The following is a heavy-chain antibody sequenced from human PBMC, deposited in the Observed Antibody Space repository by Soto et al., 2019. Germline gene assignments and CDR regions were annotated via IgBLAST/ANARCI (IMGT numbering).Heavy chain of an antibody. J-gene: IGHJ6*03. Sequence: ASVKVSCKASGYTFTSYGISWVRQAPGQGLEWMGWISAYNGNTNYAQKLQGRVTMTTDTSTGTAYMELRSLRSDDTAVYYCARLSRYYYYYYMDVWGKGTTVTVSS. CDR1: GYTFTSYG. CDR2: ISAYNGNT. V-gene: IGHV1-18*01. CDR3: ARLSRYYYYYYMDV.